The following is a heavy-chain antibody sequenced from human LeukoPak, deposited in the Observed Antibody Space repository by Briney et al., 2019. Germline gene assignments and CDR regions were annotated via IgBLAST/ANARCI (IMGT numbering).Heavy chain of an antibody. Sequence: GGSLRLSCAASGSTFSSYGMSWVRQAPGKGLEWVSAISGSGGSTYYADSVKGRFTISRDNSKNTLYLQMNSLRAEDTAVYYCAKDGIAAAANDAFDIWGQGTMVTVSS. CDR2: ISGSGGST. V-gene: IGHV3-23*01. J-gene: IGHJ3*02. D-gene: IGHD6-13*01. CDR3: AKDGIAAAANDAFDI. CDR1: GSTFSSYG.